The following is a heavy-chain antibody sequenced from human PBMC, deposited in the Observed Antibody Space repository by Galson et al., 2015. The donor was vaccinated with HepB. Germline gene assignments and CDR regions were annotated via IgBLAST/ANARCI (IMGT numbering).Heavy chain of an antibody. Sequence: SLRLSCAASGFTFNTFAMHWVRQAPGKGLEWVANIKQDGSEKNYVDSVKGRFTISRDNMKNSLFLQMHSLRADDTAMYYCTRGVTPGDWGQGTLVAVSS. V-gene: IGHV3-7*03. D-gene: IGHD4-23*01. CDR3: TRGVTPGD. J-gene: IGHJ4*02. CDR2: IKQDGSEK. CDR1: GFTFNTFA.